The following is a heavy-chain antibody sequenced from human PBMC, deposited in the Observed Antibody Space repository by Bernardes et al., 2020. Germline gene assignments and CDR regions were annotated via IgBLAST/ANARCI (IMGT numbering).Heavy chain of an antibody. CDR1: GDSVSSNSAA. D-gene: IGHD1-26*01. CDR3: ARLVGATGGNYYYYGMDV. V-gene: IGHV6-1*01. CDR2: TYYRSKWYN. J-gene: IGHJ6*02. Sequence: SQTLSLTCAISGDSVSSNSAAWNWIRQSPSRGLEWLGRTYYRSKWYNDYAVSVKSRITINPDTSKNQFSLQLNSVTPEDTAVYYCARLVGATGGNYYYYGMDVWGQGTTVTVSS.